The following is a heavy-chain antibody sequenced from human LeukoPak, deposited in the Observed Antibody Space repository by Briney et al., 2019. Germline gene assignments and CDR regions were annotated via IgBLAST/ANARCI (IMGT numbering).Heavy chain of an antibody. CDR2: INHSGST. CDR3: AYGEYYYDSSGSRDAFDI. V-gene: IGHV4-34*01. CDR1: GGSFSGYY. Sequence: SETLSLTCAVYGGSFSGYYWSWIRQPPGKGLEWIGEINHSGSTNYNPSPKSRVTISVDTSKNQFSLKLSSVTAADTAVYYCAYGEYYYDSSGSRDAFDIWGQGTMVTVSS. D-gene: IGHD3-22*01. J-gene: IGHJ3*02.